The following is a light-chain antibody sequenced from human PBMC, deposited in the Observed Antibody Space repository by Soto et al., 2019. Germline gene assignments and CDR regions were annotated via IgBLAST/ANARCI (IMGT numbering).Light chain of an antibody. J-gene: IGKJ5*01. V-gene: IGKV3-11*01. CDR3: QQRSNWPPIT. Sequence: EIVLTQSPATLSLSPGERATLSCRASQSVSSYLAWYQQKPGQAPRLLIYDASNRATGIPARFSGSGSGTDFTLXXSSLEPEDFAVYYCQQRSNWPPITFGQGTRLEIK. CDR2: DAS. CDR1: QSVSSY.